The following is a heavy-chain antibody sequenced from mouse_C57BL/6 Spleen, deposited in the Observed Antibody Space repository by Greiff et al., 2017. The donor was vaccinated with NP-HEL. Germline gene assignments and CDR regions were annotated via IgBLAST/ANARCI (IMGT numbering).Heavy chain of an antibody. Sequence: QVQLKQSGAELVKPGASVKISCKASGYAFSSYWMNWVKQRPGKGLEWIGQIYPGDGDTNYNGTFKGKATLTAAKSSSTAYMQLSSLTSADSAVYFCALESYYSSYGGFDYWGQGTTLTVSS. CDR1: GYAFSSYW. D-gene: IGHD2-5*01. CDR3: ALESYYSSYGGFDY. CDR2: IYPGDGDT. J-gene: IGHJ2*01. V-gene: IGHV1-80*01.